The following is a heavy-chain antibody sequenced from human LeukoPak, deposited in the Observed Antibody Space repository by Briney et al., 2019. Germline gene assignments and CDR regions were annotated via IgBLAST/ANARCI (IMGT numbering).Heavy chain of an antibody. CDR3: ARDGGLHYDFWSGYYYY. CDR1: GFTFSSYG. V-gene: IGHV3-33*08. Sequence: PGRSLRLSCAASGFTFSSYGMHWVRRAPGKGLEWVAVIWYDGSNKYYADSVKGRFTISRDNSKNTLYLQMNSLRAEDTAVYYCARDGGLHYDFWSGYYYYWGQGTLVTVSS. J-gene: IGHJ4*02. CDR2: IWYDGSNK. D-gene: IGHD3-3*01.